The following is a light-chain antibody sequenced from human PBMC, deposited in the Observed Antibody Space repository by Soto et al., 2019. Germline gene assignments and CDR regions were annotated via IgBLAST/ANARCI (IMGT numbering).Light chain of an antibody. CDR2: AAS. J-gene: IGKJ1*01. Sequence: TQSPGTLSLSPGERATLSCRASQSVSSSYLAWYQQKPGKAPKLLIYAASTLQSGVPSRFSGSGSGTDFTLTISCLQSEDFATYYCQQSYSYPPTFGQGTKVEIK. CDR3: QQSYSYPPT. V-gene: IGKV1-8*01. CDR1: QSVSSSY.